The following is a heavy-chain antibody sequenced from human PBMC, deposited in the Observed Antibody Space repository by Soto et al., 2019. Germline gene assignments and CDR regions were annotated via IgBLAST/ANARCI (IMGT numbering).Heavy chain of an antibody. CDR1: GITFDDYA. Sequence: PGGSLRLSCAATGITFDDYAMHWVRRAPGKGLEWVSGISWNSGSIGYADSVKGRFTISRDNAKNSLYLQMNSLRAEDTALYYCAKDILSLAYYYYGMDVWGQGTTVTVSS. CDR2: ISWNSGSI. D-gene: IGHD2-15*01. V-gene: IGHV3-9*01. CDR3: AKDILSLAYYYYGMDV. J-gene: IGHJ6*02.